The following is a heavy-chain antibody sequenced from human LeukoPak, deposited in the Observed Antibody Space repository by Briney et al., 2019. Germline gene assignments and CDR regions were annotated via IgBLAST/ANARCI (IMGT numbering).Heavy chain of an antibody. CDR2: ISSDGGSK. D-gene: IGHD6-19*01. CDR1: GFTFSGYE. Sequence: GGSLRLSCSASGFTFSGYEMHWVRQAPGKGLEYVSPISSDGGSKYYADSLKGRFTISRDNSKNTLYLKMSRLRDGDTAVYYCVKGISVAGTLDYFDHWGQGTLVTVSS. V-gene: IGHV3-64D*09. J-gene: IGHJ4*02. CDR3: VKGISVAGTLDYFDH.